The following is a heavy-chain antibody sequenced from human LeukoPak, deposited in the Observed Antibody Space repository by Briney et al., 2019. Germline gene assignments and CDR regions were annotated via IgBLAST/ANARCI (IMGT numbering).Heavy chain of an antibody. V-gene: IGHV5-51*01. D-gene: IGHD1-26*01. J-gene: IGHJ3*02. CDR2: IYPGDSET. Sequence: GESLKISWKGSGYSFTTYWIAWVRQMPGKGLEWMGIIYPGDSETRYSPSFQGQVTISADKSISTAYLQCSSLKASDTAMYYCARPGMEGATTDAFDIWGQGTMVTVSS. CDR1: GYSFTTYW. CDR3: ARPGMEGATTDAFDI.